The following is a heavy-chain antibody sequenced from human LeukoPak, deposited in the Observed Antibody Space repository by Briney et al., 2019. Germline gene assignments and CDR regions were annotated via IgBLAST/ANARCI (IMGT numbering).Heavy chain of an antibody. CDR3: ARGDTVTTYYFDY. V-gene: IGHV3-30*04. D-gene: IGHD4-17*01. CDR1: GFTFSSYA. Sequence: PGRSLRLSCAASGFTFSSYAIHWVRQAPGKGPEWVAVILYDGSNKYYADSVKGRFTISRDNSKNTLYLQMNSLRAEDTAVCYCARGDTVTTYYFDYWGQGTLVTVSS. J-gene: IGHJ4*02. CDR2: ILYDGSNK.